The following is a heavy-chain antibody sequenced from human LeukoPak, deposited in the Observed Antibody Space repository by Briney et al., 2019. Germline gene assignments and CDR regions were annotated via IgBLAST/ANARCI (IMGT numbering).Heavy chain of an antibody. CDR2: IIPIFGTA. D-gene: IGHD2-15*01. CDR3: ARDSCSGGSCNRGFDY. Sequence: SVKVSCKASGGTFSSYAISWVRQAPGQGLECMGRIIPIFGTANYAQKFQGRVTITTDESTSTAYMELSSLRSEDTAVYYCARDSCSGGSCNRGFDYWGQGTLVTVSS. V-gene: IGHV1-69*05. J-gene: IGHJ4*02. CDR1: GGTFSSYA.